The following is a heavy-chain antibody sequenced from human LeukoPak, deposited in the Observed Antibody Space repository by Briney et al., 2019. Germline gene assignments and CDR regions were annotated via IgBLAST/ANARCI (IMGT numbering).Heavy chain of an antibody. CDR2: ISAYNGNT. CDR1: GYTFTSYG. D-gene: IGHD6-13*01. J-gene: IGHJ4*02. CDR3: AGGHSVAAASQTDY. V-gene: IGHV1-18*01. Sequence: ASVKVSCKASGYTFTSYGISWVRQAPGQGLEWMGWISAYNGNTNYAQKLQGRVTMTTDTSTSTAYMELRSLRSDDTAVYYCAGGHSVAAASQTDYWGQGTLVTVSS.